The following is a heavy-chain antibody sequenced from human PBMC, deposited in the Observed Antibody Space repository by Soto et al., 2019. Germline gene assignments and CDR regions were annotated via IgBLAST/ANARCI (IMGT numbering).Heavy chain of an antibody. CDR3: ARAQLVSGISSSSPFDFDY. V-gene: IGHV1-69*13. CDR1: GGTFSSYA. Sequence: GASVKVSCKASGGTFSSYAISWVRQAPGQGLEWMGGIIPIFGTANYAQKFQGRVTITADESTSTAYMELSSLRSEDTAVYYCARAQLVSGISSSSPFDFDYWGQGTLVTVSS. D-gene: IGHD6-6*01. CDR2: IIPIFGTA. J-gene: IGHJ4*02.